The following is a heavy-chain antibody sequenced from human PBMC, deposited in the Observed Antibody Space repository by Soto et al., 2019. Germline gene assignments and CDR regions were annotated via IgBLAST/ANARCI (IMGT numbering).Heavy chain of an antibody. J-gene: IGHJ3*01. Sequence: ASVKVSCKPSGYTLNTYYLHWVRQAPGQGLEWMGIIHPSGGGSNYAQNLQGRVTMTTDTSTSTAYMELRSLRSDDTAVYYCARGTGGNWAAFDVWGQGTMVTVSS. D-gene: IGHD2-15*01. CDR3: ARGTGGNWAAFDV. CDR2: IHPSGGGS. CDR1: GYTLNTYY. V-gene: IGHV1-46*02.